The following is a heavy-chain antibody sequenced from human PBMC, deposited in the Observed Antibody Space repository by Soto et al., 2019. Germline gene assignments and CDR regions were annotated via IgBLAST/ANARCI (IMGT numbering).Heavy chain of an antibody. V-gene: IGHV4-59*08. CDR3: ARHFSVDYFDY. CDR2: IYYSGST. J-gene: IGHJ4*02. CDR1: GGYISSYY. Sequence: PSETLSLTCTVSGGYISSYYWSWIRQPPGKGLEWIGYIYYSGSTKYNPSLKSRVTISVDRSKNQFSLKLSSVTAADTAVYYCARHFSVDYFDYWGQGALVTVSS.